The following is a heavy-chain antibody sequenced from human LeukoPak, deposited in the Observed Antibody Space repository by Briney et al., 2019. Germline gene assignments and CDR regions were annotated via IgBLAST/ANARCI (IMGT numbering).Heavy chain of an antibody. CDR2: ISGSGSST. CDR3: AKGGYDYALSASHLDY. D-gene: IGHD3-16*01. V-gene: IGHV3-23*01. J-gene: IGHJ4*02. CDR1: GFTFSSYA. Sequence: GGSLRLSCAASGFTFSSYAMSWVRQAPGKGLEWVSAISGSGSSTYYADSVKGRFTISRDNSKNTLYLQMNSLRAEDTAVYYCAKGGYDYALSASHLDYWGQGTLVTVSP.